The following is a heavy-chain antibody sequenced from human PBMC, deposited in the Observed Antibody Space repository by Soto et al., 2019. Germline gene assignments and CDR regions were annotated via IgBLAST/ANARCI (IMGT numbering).Heavy chain of an antibody. CDR3: AKGRVGDYDFWSGHPLSYGMDV. D-gene: IGHD3-3*01. V-gene: IGHV3-30*18. CDR2: ISYDGSNK. CDR1: GFTFSSYG. J-gene: IGHJ6*02. Sequence: QVQLVESGGGVVQPGRSPRLSCAASGFTFSSYGMHWVRQAPGKGLEWVAVISYDGSNKYYADSVKGRFTISRDNSKNTLYLQMNSLRAEDTAVYYCAKGRVGDYDFWSGHPLSYGMDVWGQGTTVTVSS.